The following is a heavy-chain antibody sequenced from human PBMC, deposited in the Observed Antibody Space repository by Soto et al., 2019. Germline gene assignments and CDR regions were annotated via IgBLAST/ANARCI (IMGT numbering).Heavy chain of an antibody. J-gene: IGHJ4*02. V-gene: IGHV3-30-3*01. CDR2: ISYDGSNK. CDR1: GFTFWSYA. CDR3: ARLEYSSGPFDY. D-gene: IGHD6-19*01. Sequence: GGSLRLACAASGFTFWSYAMHWVRQAPGKGLEWVAVISYDGSNKYYADSVKGRFTISRDNSKNTLYLQMNSLRAEDTAVYYCARLEYSSGPFDYWGQGTLVTVSS.